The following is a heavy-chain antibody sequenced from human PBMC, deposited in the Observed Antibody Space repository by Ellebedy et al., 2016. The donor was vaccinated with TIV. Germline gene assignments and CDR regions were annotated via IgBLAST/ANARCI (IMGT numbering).Heavy chain of an antibody. CDR3: ATGPPKGEVPLDVDS. V-gene: IGHV1-69*04. Sequence: AASVKVSCKAYGGTLSSYGISWVRQAPGLGLEWMGRIIPIVEITIYAQRFQDRVTISEDNFTNTVYMEMSSLRAEDTAMYYCATGPPKGEVPLDVDSWGQGTLVIVSS. CDR1: GGTLSSYG. CDR2: IIPIVEIT. J-gene: IGHJ4*02. D-gene: IGHD3-16*01.